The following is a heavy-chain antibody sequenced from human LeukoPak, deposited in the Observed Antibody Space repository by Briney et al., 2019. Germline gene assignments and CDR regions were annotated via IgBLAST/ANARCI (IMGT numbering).Heavy chain of an antibody. D-gene: IGHD2-15*01. V-gene: IGHV1-2*02. CDR2: INPNSGGT. J-gene: IGHJ4*02. CDR1: GYTFNSNH. CDR3: GTAYWNGDSCYVIDY. Sequence: ASVKVSCKAPGYTFNSNHRHWGRQAPGQGLEWMGWINPNSGGTNYGQKFQGRVTMTRDTSISTAYMELSRLRSDDTAVYYCGTAYWNGDSCYVIDYWGQGTLVTVSS.